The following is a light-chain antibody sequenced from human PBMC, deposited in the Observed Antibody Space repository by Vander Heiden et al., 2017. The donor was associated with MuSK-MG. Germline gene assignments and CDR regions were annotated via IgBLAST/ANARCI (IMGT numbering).Light chain of an antibody. CDR1: QSISSW. J-gene: IGKJ1*01. Sequence: DIQMTQSPSTLSASVGDRVTITCRASQSISSWLAWYQQKPGKAPKLLIYKASSLESGVPSSFSGSGSGTEFTLTISSLQPDDFATYYCQQDSDYPPTFGQGTKVEIK. V-gene: IGKV1-5*03. CDR3: QQDSDYPPT. CDR2: KAS.